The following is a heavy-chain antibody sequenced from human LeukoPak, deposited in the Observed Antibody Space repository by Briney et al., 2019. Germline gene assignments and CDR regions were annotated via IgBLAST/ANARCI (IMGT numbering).Heavy chain of an antibody. CDR2: FDPEDGET. D-gene: IGHD3-22*01. CDR3: ATETSEKSYYYDSSGYYYLDY. Sequence: SVKVSCKVSGYTLTELSMHWVRQAPGKGLEWMGGFDPEDGETIYAQKFQGRVTMTEDTSTDTAYMELSSLRSEDTAVYYCATETSEKSYYYDSSGYYYLDYWGQGTLVTVSS. V-gene: IGHV1-24*01. J-gene: IGHJ4*02. CDR1: GYTLTELS.